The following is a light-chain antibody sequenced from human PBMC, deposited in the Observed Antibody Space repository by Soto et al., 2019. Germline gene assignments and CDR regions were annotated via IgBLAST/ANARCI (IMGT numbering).Light chain of an antibody. CDR3: HQYGSSPLT. V-gene: IGKV3-20*01. J-gene: IGKJ4*01. Sequence: EIVLTQSPGTLSLSPGERATLSCSASQSIRSSSLAWYQQKPGQAPRLLIYGGSSRATGIPDRLSGGGSGTDFSLTISRLETEDFSVYYCHQYGSSPLTFGGGTKVDIK. CDR2: GGS. CDR1: QSIRSSS.